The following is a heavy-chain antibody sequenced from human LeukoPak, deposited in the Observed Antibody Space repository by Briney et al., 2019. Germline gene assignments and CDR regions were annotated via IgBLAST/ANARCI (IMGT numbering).Heavy chain of an antibody. V-gene: IGHV1-18*01. CDR3: AREGKGDAFDI. CDR1: GYTFNSYG. CDR2: ISVYNGNR. J-gene: IGHJ3*02. Sequence: ASVKVSCKASGYTFNSYGITWVRQAPGQGLEWMAWISVYNGNRRYAQNFQGRVTLTTDKTTTTAYMELTSLRSDDTATYYCAREGKGDAFDIWGQGTMVTVSS.